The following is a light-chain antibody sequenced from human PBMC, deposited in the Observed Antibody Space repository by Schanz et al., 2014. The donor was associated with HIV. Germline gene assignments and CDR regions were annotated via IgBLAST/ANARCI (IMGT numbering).Light chain of an antibody. CDR3: AAWDDSLNGVV. CDR2: SNN. J-gene: IGLJ2*01. Sequence: QSVLTQPPSASGTPGQRVTISCSGSSSNIGSNTVNWHQQLPGTAPRILIYSNNKRPSGVPDRLSGSKSGTSASLAISGLQSEDEADYYCAAWDDSLNGVVFGGGTKVTVL. CDR1: SSNIGSNT. V-gene: IGLV1-44*01.